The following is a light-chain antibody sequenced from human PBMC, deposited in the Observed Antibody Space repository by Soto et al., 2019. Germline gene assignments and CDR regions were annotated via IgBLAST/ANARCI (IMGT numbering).Light chain of an antibody. CDR3: QQLNSYPIT. J-gene: IGKJ5*01. Sequence: IQMTQSPSTLSGSVGDRVTITCRASQTISSWLAWYQQKPGKAPKVLIYAASTLQSGVPSRFSGSGSGTDFTLTISSLQPEDFATYYCQQLNSYPITFGQGRLLEIK. V-gene: IGKV1-5*01. CDR2: AAS. CDR1: QTISSW.